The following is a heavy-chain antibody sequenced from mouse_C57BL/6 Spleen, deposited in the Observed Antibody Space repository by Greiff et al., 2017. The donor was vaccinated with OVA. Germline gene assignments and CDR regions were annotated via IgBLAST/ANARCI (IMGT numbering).Heavy chain of an antibody. CDR3: ARGGGTTVVATGKGYFDY. CDR2: INYDGSST. V-gene: IGHV5-16*01. CDR1: GFTFSDYY. J-gene: IGHJ2*01. Sequence: EVQLVESEGGLVQPGSSMKLSCTASGFTFSDYYMAWVRQVPEKGLEWVANINYDGSSTYYLDSLKSRFIISRDNAKNILYLQMSSLKSEDTATYYCARGGGTTVVATGKGYFDYWGQGTTLTVSS. D-gene: IGHD1-1*01.